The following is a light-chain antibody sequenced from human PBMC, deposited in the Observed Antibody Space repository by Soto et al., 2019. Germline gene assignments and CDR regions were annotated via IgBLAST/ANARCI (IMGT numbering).Light chain of an antibody. CDR1: SSDVGTYDL. V-gene: IGLV2-23*01. CDR3: CSYADTSTLFV. CDR2: EAS. Sequence: QSALTQPASVSGSPGQSITISCTGTSSDVGTYDLVSWYQQHPGKAPKLMIYEASKRPLGVSNRFSGSKSGYTASLTISGLQAEDEGDYYCCSYADTSTLFVFGSGTKLTVL. J-gene: IGLJ1*01.